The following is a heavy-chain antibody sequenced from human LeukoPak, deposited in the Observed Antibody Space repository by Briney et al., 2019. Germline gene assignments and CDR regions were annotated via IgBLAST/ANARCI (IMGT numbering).Heavy chain of an antibody. J-gene: IGHJ6*03. CDR1: GGSISSYY. CDR2: IYYSRST. Sequence: SETLSLTCTVSGGSISSYYWSWIRQPPGKGLEWIGYIYYSRSTNYNPSLKSRVTISVDTSKNQFSLKLSSVTAADTAVYYCARGVRDYDFWSGYYIDYYYMDVWGKGTTVTVSS. CDR3: ARGVRDYDFWSGYYIDYYYMDV. V-gene: IGHV4-59*01. D-gene: IGHD3-3*01.